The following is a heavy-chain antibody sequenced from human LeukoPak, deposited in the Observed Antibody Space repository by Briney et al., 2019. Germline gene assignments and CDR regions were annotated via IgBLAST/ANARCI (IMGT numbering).Heavy chain of an antibody. CDR1: GFTFSSYS. CDR3: ARVRDLDCSSTSCHAPEDWYFDL. J-gene: IGHJ2*01. Sequence: GGSLRLSCAASGFTFSSYSMNWVRQAPGRGLEWVSSISSSSSYIYYADSVKGRFTISRDNAKNSLYLQMNSLRAEDTAVYYCARVRDLDCSSTSCHAPEDWYFDLWGRGTLVTVSS. V-gene: IGHV3-21*01. CDR2: ISSSSSYI. D-gene: IGHD2-2*01.